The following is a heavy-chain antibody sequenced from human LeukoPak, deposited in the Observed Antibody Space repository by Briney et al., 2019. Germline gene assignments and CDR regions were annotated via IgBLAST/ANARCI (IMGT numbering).Heavy chain of an antibody. CDR2: ISGSGGTT. D-gene: IGHD3-10*01. CDR1: EFTFSNYA. J-gene: IGHJ4*02. V-gene: IGHV3-23*01. CDR3: AQTPRPGDNYLGFFFDY. Sequence: GGSLRLSCATSEFTFSNYAVSWVRQAPGKGLEWVSSISGSGGTTYYADSVKGRFTISRDNSKNTLYLQMNSLRAEDTAVYYCAQTPRPGDNYLGFFFDYWGQGSLVTVSS.